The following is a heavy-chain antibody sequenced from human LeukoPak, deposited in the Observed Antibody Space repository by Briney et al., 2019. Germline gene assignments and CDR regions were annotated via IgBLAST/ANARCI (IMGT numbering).Heavy chain of an antibody. Sequence: SETLSLSCIVSGYSISSGYYWGWIRQPPGKGLEWIGSIYRSGNTFQNPSLKSRVTISVDTAKNQISLKLSSVTAADTAVYYCARVVGAKTNYFDYWGQGTLVTVSS. J-gene: IGHJ4*02. V-gene: IGHV4-38-2*02. CDR1: GYSISSGYY. CDR3: ARVVGAKTNYFDY. D-gene: IGHD1-26*01. CDR2: IYRSGNT.